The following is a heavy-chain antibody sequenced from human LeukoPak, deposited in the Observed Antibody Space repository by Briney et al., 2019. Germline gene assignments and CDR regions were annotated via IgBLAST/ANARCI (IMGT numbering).Heavy chain of an antibody. CDR2: ISDSGST. CDR1: GGSISSYY. D-gene: IGHD4-17*01. Sequence: SVTLSLTCTVSGGSISSYYWSWIRQPPGKGPEWIAYISDSGSTNYNPSLKSRVTISVDTSKNQFSLKLSSVTAADTAVYYCARTTVTTYFDNWGQGTLVTVSS. CDR3: ARTTVTTYFDN. J-gene: IGHJ4*02. V-gene: IGHV4-59*01.